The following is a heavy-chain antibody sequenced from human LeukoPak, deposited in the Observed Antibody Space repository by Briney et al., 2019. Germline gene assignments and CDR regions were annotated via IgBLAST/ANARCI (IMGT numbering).Heavy chain of an antibody. CDR3: AKGVVAATNAAYYGMDV. CDR2: ISYDESDK. D-gene: IGHD2-15*01. CDR1: GFTFSNYG. J-gene: IGHJ6*02. Sequence: AGGSLRFSCAASGFTFSNYGMHWVRQAPGKGLEWVAVISYDESDKYYADSVKGRFTISRDNSKNTLYLQMNSLRPEDTAVYYCAKGVVAATNAAYYGMDVWGQGTTVTVSS. V-gene: IGHV3-30*18.